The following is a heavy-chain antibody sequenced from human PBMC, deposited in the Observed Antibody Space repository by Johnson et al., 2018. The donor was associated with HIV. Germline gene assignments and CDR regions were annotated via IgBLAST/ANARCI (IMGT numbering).Heavy chain of an antibody. CDR3: AKGHSSSWSRGAFDI. Sequence: VQLVESGGGLVQPGGSLRLSCVASGFIVSSNYMSWVRQAPGKGLEWVSVIYSGGSTYYADSVKGRFTISRDNSKNTLYLQINSLRAEDTAVYYCAKGHSSSWSRGAFDIWGQGTMVTVSS. J-gene: IGHJ3*02. CDR2: IYSGGST. V-gene: IGHV3-66*01. D-gene: IGHD6-13*01. CDR1: GFIVSSNY.